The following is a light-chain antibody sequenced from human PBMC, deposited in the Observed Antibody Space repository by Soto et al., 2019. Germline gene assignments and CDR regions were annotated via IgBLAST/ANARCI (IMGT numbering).Light chain of an antibody. Sequence: EIVLTQSPGTLSLSPGERATLSCRASQSVSGSYLAWYQQKPGQAPRLFIYGTSSRATGIPDRFSGSGSGTDFTLTISRLEPEDFAVYYCQHHGSPLTFGGGTKVDIK. V-gene: IGKV3-20*01. CDR2: GTS. CDR1: QSVSGSY. CDR3: QHHGSPLT. J-gene: IGKJ4*01.